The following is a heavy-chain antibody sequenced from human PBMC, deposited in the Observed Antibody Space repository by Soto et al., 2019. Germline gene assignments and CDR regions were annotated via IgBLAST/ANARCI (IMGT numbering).Heavy chain of an antibody. V-gene: IGHV4-4*08. Sequence: SDTLSVPCTVFGGTISSHCCRCILQPPRKGLEWIGYIYNSENTHYNPSLLSRVTISVDTSKNEFSLRLSSMTAADTAVYYCARLNGYCISTNCHGYYGMDVWGQGTTVTVSS. CDR2: IYNSENT. D-gene: IGHD2-2*03. CDR1: GGTISSHC. J-gene: IGHJ6*02. CDR3: ARLNGYCISTNCHGYYGMDV.